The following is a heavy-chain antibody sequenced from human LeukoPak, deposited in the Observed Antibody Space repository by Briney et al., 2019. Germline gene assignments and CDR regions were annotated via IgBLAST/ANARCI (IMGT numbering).Heavy chain of an antibody. D-gene: IGHD3-9*01. CDR1: GGTFSSYA. V-gene: IGHV1-69*13. CDR3: ARKAGSTGYYIFDY. J-gene: IGHJ4*02. Sequence: ASVTVSCKTSGGTFSSYAISWVRQAPEQGLEWMGAIIPIFGTANYAQKFQGRVTITADESTSTAYMELSSLRSEDTAVYYCARKAGSTGYYIFDYWGQGTLVTVSS. CDR2: IIPIFGTA.